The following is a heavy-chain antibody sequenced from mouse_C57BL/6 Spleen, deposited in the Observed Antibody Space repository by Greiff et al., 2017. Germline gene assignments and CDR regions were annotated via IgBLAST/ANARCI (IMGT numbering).Heavy chain of an antibody. J-gene: IGHJ3*01. CDR1: GYAFSSSW. CDR2: IYPGDGDT. D-gene: IGHD2-4*01. Sequence: VQLQQSGPELVKPGASVKISCKASGYAFSSSWMNWVKPRPGKGLEWIGRIYPGDGDTNYNGKFKGKATLTADKSSSTAYMQLSSLTSEDSAVYFCARSVDYDPFAYWGQGTLVTVSA. CDR3: ARSVDYDPFAY. V-gene: IGHV1-82*01.